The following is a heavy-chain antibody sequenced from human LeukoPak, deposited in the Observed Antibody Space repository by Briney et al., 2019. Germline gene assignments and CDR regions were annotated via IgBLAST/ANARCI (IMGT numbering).Heavy chain of an antibody. V-gene: IGHV3-9*01. CDR1: GFTFDDYA. CDR2: ISWNSGSI. Sequence: GGSLRLSCAASGFTFDDYAMHWVRQAPGKGLEWVSGISWNSGSIGYADSVKGRFTIPRDNAKNSLYLQMNSLRAEDTALYYCAKDRYYDSSGGMDVWGQGTTVTVSS. J-gene: IGHJ6*02. CDR3: AKDRYYDSSGGMDV. D-gene: IGHD3-22*01.